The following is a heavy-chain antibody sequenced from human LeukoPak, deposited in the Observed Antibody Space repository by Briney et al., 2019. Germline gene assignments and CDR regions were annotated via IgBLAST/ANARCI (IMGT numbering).Heavy chain of an antibody. CDR1: GFTFSSYG. J-gene: IGHJ4*02. CDR3: AKEETRKFDY. CDR2: ISYDGSNK. Sequence: GGSLRLSCAASGFTFSSYGMHWVRQAPGKGLEWVAGISYDGSNKYYADFVKGRFTISRDNSKNTLYLQMNSVSAEDTAVFYCAKEETRKFDYWGQGTLVTVSS. V-gene: IGHV3-30*18.